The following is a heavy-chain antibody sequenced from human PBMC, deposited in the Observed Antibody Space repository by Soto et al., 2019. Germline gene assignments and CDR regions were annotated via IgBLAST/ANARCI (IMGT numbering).Heavy chain of an antibody. D-gene: IGHD4-17*01. V-gene: IGHV2-5*02. CDR1: GFSLTTTSMG. Sequence: QITLKESGPPLVRPAQTLTLTCAFSGFSLTTTSMGVAWIRRPPGKALEGLALIYWDDDQRYSPSLKDRLTISKDTSRSRVVLTISNMNPEDTGTYFCAHAGDYDLLSFDHWGPGTLVTVSS. CDR3: AHAGDYDLLSFDH. J-gene: IGHJ4*02. CDR2: IYWDDDQ.